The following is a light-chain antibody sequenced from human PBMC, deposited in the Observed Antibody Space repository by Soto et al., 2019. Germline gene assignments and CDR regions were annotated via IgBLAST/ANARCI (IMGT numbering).Light chain of an antibody. J-gene: IGLJ2*01. Sequence: QSALTQPASVSGSPGQSITISCTGTSSDVGGYNHVSWYQHSPGKAPKLILFAVSDRPSGVSHRFSGSKSGNTASLTISGPQADDEADYYCCSYTSLSTVVFGGGTKLTVL. CDR3: CSYTSLSTVV. CDR1: SSDVGGYNH. V-gene: IGLV2-14*01. CDR2: AVS.